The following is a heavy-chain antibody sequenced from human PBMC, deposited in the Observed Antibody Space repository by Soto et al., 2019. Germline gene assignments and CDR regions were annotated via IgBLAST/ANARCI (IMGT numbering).Heavy chain of an antibody. CDR3: ARDGSHYGSGSYYNGDVFDY. CDR2: IWYDGSNK. CDR1: GFTFSSYG. Sequence: QVQLVESGGGVVQPGRSPRLSCAASGFTFSSYGMHWVRQAPGKGLEWVAVIWYDGSNKYYADSVKGRFTISRDNSKNTLYLQMNSLRAEDTAVYYCARDGSHYGSGSYYNGDVFDYWGQGTLVTVSS. V-gene: IGHV3-33*01. D-gene: IGHD3-10*01. J-gene: IGHJ4*02.